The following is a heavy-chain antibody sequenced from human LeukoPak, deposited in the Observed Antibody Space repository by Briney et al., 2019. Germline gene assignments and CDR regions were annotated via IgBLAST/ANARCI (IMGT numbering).Heavy chain of an antibody. Sequence: PGGSLRLSCAASGFTFSSYSMNWVRQAPGKGLEWVSYISSSGSTIYYADSVKGRFTISRDNAKNSLYLQMNSLRAEDTAVYYCAGRYSGYDFAYYYYYMDVWGKGTTVTISS. J-gene: IGHJ6*03. D-gene: IGHD5-12*01. CDR3: AGRYSGYDFAYYYYYMDV. CDR2: ISSSGSTI. CDR1: GFTFSSYS. V-gene: IGHV3-48*04.